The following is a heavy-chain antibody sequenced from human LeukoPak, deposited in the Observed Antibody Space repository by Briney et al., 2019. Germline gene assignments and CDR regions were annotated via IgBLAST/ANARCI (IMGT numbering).Heavy chain of an antibody. V-gene: IGHV3-66*01. J-gene: IGHJ4*02. Sequence: GGSLRPSCAASGFIVSSNYMSWVRQAPGKGLEWVSVIYSGDNTYYVDSVKGRFTISRDSSKNTLYLQMNSLRAEDTAVYYCARDYYDILTANRQTKSSYFDYWGQGTLVTVSS. CDR2: IYSGDNT. CDR1: GFIVSSNY. D-gene: IGHD3-9*01. CDR3: ARDYYDILTANRQTKSSYFDY.